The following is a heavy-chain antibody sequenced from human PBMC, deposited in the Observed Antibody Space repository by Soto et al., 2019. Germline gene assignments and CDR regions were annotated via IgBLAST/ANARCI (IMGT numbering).Heavy chain of an antibody. J-gene: IGHJ4*02. Sequence: QVQLQQWGAGLLKPSETLSLTCAVYGGSFSGYYWSWIRQPPGKGLEWIGEINHSGSTNYNPSLKSRVTISVDTSKNQFSLKLSSVTAADTAVYYCARALRIGSGWSYFDYWGQGTLVTVSS. D-gene: IGHD6-19*01. V-gene: IGHV4-34*01. CDR2: INHSGST. CDR1: GGSFSGYY. CDR3: ARALRIGSGWSYFDY.